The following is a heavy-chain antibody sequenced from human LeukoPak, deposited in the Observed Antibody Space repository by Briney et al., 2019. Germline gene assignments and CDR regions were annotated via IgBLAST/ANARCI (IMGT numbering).Heavy chain of an antibody. CDR1: GGSISSYY. V-gene: IGHV4-59*08. CDR3: ARNPDVAAADLNWFDP. D-gene: IGHD6-13*01. CDR2: IYYSGST. J-gene: IGHJ5*02. Sequence: PSETLSLTCTVSGGSISSYYWSWIRQPPGKGLEWIGYIYYSGSTNYNPSLKSRVTISVDTSKNQFSLKLSSVTAADTAVYYCARNPDVAAADLNWFDPWGQGTLVTVSS.